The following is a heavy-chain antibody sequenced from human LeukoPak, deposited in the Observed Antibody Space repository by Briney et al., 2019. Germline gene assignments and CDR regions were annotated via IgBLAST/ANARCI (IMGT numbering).Heavy chain of an antibody. CDR2: IYYSGST. J-gene: IGHJ4*02. CDR1: GGSISSSSYY. Sequence: PSETLSLTCTVSGGSISSSSYYWGWIRQPPGKGLEWIGSIYYSGSTNYNPSLKSRVTMSVDTSKNQFSLKLSSVTAADTAVYYCARELYCSSTSCYVYFDYWGQGTLVTVSS. CDR3: ARELYCSSTSCYVYFDY. D-gene: IGHD2-2*01. V-gene: IGHV4-39*07.